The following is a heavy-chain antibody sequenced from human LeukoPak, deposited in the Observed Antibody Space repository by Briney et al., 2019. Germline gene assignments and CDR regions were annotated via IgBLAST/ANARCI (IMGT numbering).Heavy chain of an antibody. Sequence: GGSLRLSCAASGFTFSSYSMNWVRQAPGKGLEWVSSISSSSSYIYYADSVKGRFTISRDNAKNSLYLQMNSLRAEDTAVYYCARAGAAAGSYPFDYWGQGTLVTVSS. D-gene: IGHD6-13*01. CDR1: GFTFSSYS. V-gene: IGHV3-21*01. J-gene: IGHJ4*02. CDR3: ARAGAAAGSYPFDY. CDR2: ISSSSSYI.